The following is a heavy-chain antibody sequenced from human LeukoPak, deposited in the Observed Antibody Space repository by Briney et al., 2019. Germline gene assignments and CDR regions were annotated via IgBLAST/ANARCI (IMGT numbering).Heavy chain of an antibody. CDR1: GGSISSSSYY. CDR2: IYYSGST. V-gene: IGHV4-39*02. Sequence: ETLSLTCTVSGGSISSSSYYWGWIREPPGKGLEWVGSIYYSGSTYYNPSLKSRVTISVDTSKNQFSLKLSSVTAADTAVYYCARDGEYCSSTSCYTWNWFDPWGQGTLVTVSS. CDR3: ARDGEYCSSTSCYTWNWFDP. D-gene: IGHD2-2*02. J-gene: IGHJ5*02.